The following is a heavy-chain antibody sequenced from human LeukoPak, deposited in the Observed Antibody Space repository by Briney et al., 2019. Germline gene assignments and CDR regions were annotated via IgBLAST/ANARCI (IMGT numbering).Heavy chain of an antibody. D-gene: IGHD6-25*01. CDR3: ATTTRLETSGY. J-gene: IGHJ4*02. V-gene: IGHV3-30-3*01. CDR2: ISYDGSNK. CDR1: GFTFSSYA. Sequence: GGSLRLSCAASGFTFSSYAMHWVRQAPGKGLEWVAVISYDGSNKYYADSVKGRFTISRDNSKNTLYLQMNSLRAEDTAVYYCATTTRLETSGYWGQGTLVTVSS.